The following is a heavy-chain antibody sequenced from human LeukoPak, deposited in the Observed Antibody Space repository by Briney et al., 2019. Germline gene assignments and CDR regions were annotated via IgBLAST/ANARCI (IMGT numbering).Heavy chain of an antibody. V-gene: IGHV3-21*01. J-gene: IGHJ4*02. CDR1: GFTFSSYS. Sequence: GGSLRLSCAASGFTFSSYSMNWVRQAPGKGLEWVSSISSSSSYIYYADSVKGRFTISRDNAKNSLYLQMNSLRAEDTAVYYCARESSYCSSTSCYRWYFDYWGQGTLVTVSS. CDR3: ARESSYCSSTSCYRWYFDY. D-gene: IGHD2-2*01. CDR2: ISSSSSYI.